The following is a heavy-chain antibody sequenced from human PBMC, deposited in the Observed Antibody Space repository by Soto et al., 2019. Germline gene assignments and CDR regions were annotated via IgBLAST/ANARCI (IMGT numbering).Heavy chain of an antibody. CDR3: ASIFKGTPSSVYPPF. Sequence: XESLKSLRKGSGYSFTSSWLIWVRQMPGKGLEGMGSIDPSDSYTNYSPSFQGHVTISADKSISTAYLQWSRLKASDTAMYYCASIFKGTPSSVYPPFWGQGTTVTVSS. CDR1: GYSFTSSW. D-gene: IGHD2-2*02. V-gene: IGHV5-10-1*01. CDR2: IDPSDSYT. J-gene: IGHJ6*02.